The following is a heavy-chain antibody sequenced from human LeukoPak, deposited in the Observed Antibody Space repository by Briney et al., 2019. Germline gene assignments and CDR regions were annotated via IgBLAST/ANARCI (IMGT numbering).Heavy chain of an antibody. CDR3: AREKDCSGSYFDY. CDR2: IKEDGSEK. J-gene: IGHJ4*02. Sequence: GGSLRLSCAASGFIFSSYWMAWVRKAPGKGLEWVANIKEDGSEKNYVDFVKGRFTISRDNAKNSLYLQMNSLRAEDTALYYCAREKDCSGSYFDYWGQGTLVTVSS. V-gene: IGHV3-7*03. CDR1: GFIFSSYW. D-gene: IGHD3-10*02.